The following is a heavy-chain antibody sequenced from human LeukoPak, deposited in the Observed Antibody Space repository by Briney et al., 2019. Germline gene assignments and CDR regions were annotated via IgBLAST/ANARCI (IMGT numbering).Heavy chain of an antibody. CDR3: ARHHDPPVGGYDWGFDY. CDR1: GGSISSYY. V-gene: IGHV4-59*08. D-gene: IGHD5-12*01. Sequence: SETLSLTCTASGGSISSYYWSWIRQPPGKGLEWIGYIYYSGSTNYNPSLKSRVTISVDTSKNQFSLKLSSVTAADTAVYYCARHHDPPVGGYDWGFDYWGQGTLVTVSS. J-gene: IGHJ4*02. CDR2: IYYSGST.